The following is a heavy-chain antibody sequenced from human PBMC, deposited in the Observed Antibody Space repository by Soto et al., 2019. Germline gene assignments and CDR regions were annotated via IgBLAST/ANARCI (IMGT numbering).Heavy chain of an antibody. CDR3: ARDVAGTTSANNWFDP. Sequence: QVQLVQSGAEVKKPGSSVKVSCKASGGTFSSYAISWVRQAPGQGLEWMGGIIPIFGTANYAQKFQGRVTITADESTSTAYVELSSLRSEDTAVYYCARDVAGTTSANNWFDPWGQGTLVTVSS. J-gene: IGHJ5*02. D-gene: IGHD1-7*01. CDR2: IIPIFGTA. V-gene: IGHV1-69*12. CDR1: GGTFSSYA.